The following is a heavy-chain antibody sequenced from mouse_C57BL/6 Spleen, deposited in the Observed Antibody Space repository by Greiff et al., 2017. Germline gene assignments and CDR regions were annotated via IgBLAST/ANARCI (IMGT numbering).Heavy chain of an antibody. CDR1: GYTFTSYW. CDR3: SRGGDCGSGDAWFAY. J-gene: IGHJ3*01. CDR2: IYPGSGST. V-gene: IGHV1-55*01. D-gene: IGHD1-1*01. Sequence: QVQLQQPGAELVKPGASVKMSCTASGYTFTSYWITWVQQRPGQGLEWVGDIYPGSGSTNSNENFKSKATLTVDTSTSTAYMQLSSLTSEDYAVYYCSRGGDCGSGDAWFAYWGQGTLVTVSA.